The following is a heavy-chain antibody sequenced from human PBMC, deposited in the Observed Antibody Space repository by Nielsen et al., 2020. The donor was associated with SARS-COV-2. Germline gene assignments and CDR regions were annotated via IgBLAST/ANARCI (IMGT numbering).Heavy chain of an antibody. CDR1: SGSIRSTSYH. CDR3: GVYGWGTDY. J-gene: IGHJ4*02. CDR2: ITNGDTT. V-gene: IGHV4-39*01. Sequence: SETLSLICTVSSGSIRSTSYHWGWIRQPPGKGLEWIATITNGDTTYYNPSLRSRVAISVDTPKKQLSLKLTSVAAADTAVYYCGVYGWGTDYWGQGALVTVSS. D-gene: IGHD3-10*01.